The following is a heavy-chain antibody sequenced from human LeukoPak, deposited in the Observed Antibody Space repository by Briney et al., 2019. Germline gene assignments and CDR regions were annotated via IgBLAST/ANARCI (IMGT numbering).Heavy chain of an antibody. V-gene: IGHV4-59*12. CDR1: GGSISSYY. D-gene: IGHD3-22*01. Sequence: SETLSLTCTVSGGSISSYYWSWIRQPPGKGLEWIGYIYYSGSTNYNPSLKSRVTISVDTSKNQFSLKLSSVTAADTAVYYCARDLIYYYDSSGWGAFDYWGQGTLVTVSS. CDR2: IYYSGST. CDR3: ARDLIYYYDSSGWGAFDY. J-gene: IGHJ4*02.